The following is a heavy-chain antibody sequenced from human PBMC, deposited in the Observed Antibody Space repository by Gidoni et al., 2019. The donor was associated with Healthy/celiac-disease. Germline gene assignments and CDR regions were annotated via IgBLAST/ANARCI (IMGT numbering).Heavy chain of an antibody. CDR1: GFTFGDYA. CDR2: IRSKAYGGTT. J-gene: IGHJ5*02. CDR3: TRDRPDYGDYEGWFDP. D-gene: IGHD4-17*01. Sequence: EVQLVESGGGLVKPGRSLRLSCTASGFTFGDYAMSWFRQAPGKGLEWVGFIRSKAYGGTTEYAASVKGRFTISRDDSKSIAYLQMNSLKTEDTAVYYCTRDRPDYGDYEGWFDPWGQGTLVTVSS. V-gene: IGHV3-49*05.